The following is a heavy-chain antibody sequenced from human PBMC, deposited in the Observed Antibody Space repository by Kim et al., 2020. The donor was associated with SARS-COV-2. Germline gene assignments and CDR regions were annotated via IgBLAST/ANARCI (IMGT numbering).Heavy chain of an antibody. J-gene: IGHJ4*02. D-gene: IGHD5-12*01. CDR3: ARDEGLRMWLVAY. Sequence: YGDSVKGRFTISRDNSKTTLYLQMNVLRTEDTAVYYCARDEGLRMWLVAYWGQGTLVTVSS. V-gene: IGHV3-30*01.